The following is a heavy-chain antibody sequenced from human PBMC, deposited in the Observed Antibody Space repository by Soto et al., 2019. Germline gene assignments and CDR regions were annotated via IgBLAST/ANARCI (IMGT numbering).Heavy chain of an antibody. V-gene: IGHV1-2*02. CDR1: GYTFTGYY. CDR2: INPNSGGT. J-gene: IGHJ4*02. Sequence: ASVKVSCKASGYTFTGYYMHWVRQAPGQGLEWMGWINPNSGGTNYAQKFQGRVTMTRDTSISTAYMELSRLRSDDTAVYYCARVAKGIAAAGSREGVDYWGQGTLVTVSS. D-gene: IGHD6-13*01. CDR3: ARVAKGIAAAGSREGVDY.